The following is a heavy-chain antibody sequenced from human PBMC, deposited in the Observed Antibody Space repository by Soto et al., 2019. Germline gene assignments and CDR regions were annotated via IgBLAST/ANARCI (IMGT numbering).Heavy chain of an antibody. Sequence: QVQLVESGGGVVQPGRSLRLSCAVSGFTVSTYGMHWVRQAQGKGLEWVAVISRDGGTKYYADSAKGRFTISKDNSRNTLFLEMNSLRGDDMAVYYCTAEVASGYWGQGTLVTVSS. J-gene: IGHJ4*02. CDR1: GFTVSTYG. V-gene: IGHV3-30*03. CDR3: TAEVASGY. CDR2: ISRDGGTK. D-gene: IGHD2-21*02.